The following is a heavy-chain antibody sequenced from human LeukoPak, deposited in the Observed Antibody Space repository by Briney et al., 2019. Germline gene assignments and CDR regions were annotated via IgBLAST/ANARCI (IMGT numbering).Heavy chain of an antibody. CDR3: GMRGLTFD. CDR2: SSWNSGYI. J-gene: IGHJ4*02. D-gene: IGHD5-12*01. CDR1: RFIFDDYA. V-gene: IGHV3-9*01. Sequence: GRSLRLSCAASRFIFDDYAMHWVRDAPGKGREWVSGSSWNSGYIDYAGSVKGRFTISRDNAKNSLYLQMNGLRADDTAVYYCGMRGLTFDWGQGTLVTVSS.